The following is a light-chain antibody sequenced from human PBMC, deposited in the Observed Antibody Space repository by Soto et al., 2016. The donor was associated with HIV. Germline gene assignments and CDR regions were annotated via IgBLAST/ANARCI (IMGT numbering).Light chain of an antibody. CDR2: RVS. J-gene: IGKJ1*01. V-gene: IGKV1-5*03. Sequence: DMHLTQSPSTLSASVGDTVTITCRASQSFSPWLAWYQQKPGKAPQLLISRVSHLRGGVPSRFSGSGSGTEFTLTISSLQPEDFATYYCLQHNTYPRTFGQGTTVDVK. CDR3: LQHNTYPRT. CDR1: QSFSPW.